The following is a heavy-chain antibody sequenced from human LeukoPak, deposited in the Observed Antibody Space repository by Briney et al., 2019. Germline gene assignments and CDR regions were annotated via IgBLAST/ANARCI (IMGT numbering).Heavy chain of an antibody. CDR1: GYTFTGYY. V-gene: IGHV1-2*04. CDR3: ARGYCSGGSCSDLRY. D-gene: IGHD2-15*01. J-gene: IGHJ4*02. Sequence: ASVKVSCKASGYTFTGYYMHWVRQAPGQGLEWMGWINPNSGGTNYAQKFQGWVTMTRDTSISTAYMELSRLRSDDTAVYYCARGYCSGGSCSDLRYWGQGTLVTVSS. CDR2: INPNSGGT.